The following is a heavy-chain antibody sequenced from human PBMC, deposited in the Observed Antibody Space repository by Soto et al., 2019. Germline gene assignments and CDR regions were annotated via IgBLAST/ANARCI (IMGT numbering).Heavy chain of an antibody. V-gene: IGHV4-59*08. D-gene: IGHD1-26*01. CDR1: GGSISSYY. CDR2: IYYRGST. CDR3: ARRYGGNLDY. Sequence: QLQLQESGPGLVKPSETLSLTCTVSGGSISSYYWSWIRQPPGKGLEWIGYIYYRGSTNYNPSLKSRVTISVDTSKNQFSLKLSSVTAAETAVYYCARRYGGNLDYWGQGTLVTVSS. J-gene: IGHJ4*02.